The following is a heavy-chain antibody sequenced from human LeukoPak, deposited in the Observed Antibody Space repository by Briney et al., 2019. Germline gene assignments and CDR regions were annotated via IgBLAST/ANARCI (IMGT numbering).Heavy chain of an antibody. CDR2: IYTSGST. J-gene: IGHJ4*02. CDR3: ASQGYSSGYFDY. V-gene: IGHV4-61*02. Sequence: SETLSLTCTVSGNSISSGDYYWSWIRQPAGKGLEWIGRIYTSGSTNYNPSLKSRVTISVDTSKNQFSLKLSSVTAADTAVYYCASQGYSSGYFDYWGQGTLVTVSS. D-gene: IGHD3-22*01. CDR1: GNSISSGDYY.